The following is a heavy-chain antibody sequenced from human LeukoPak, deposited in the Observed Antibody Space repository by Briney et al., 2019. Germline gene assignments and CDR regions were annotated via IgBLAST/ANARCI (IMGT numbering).Heavy chain of an antibody. Sequence: KPSETLSLTCTVSGGSISSGSYYWSWIRQPAGKGLEWIGRIYTSGSTNYNPSLKSRVTMSVATSKNQFSLKLSSVTAADTAVYYCARGAGSQGGDYWGQGTLVTVSS. J-gene: IGHJ4*02. V-gene: IGHV4-61*02. D-gene: IGHD1-26*01. CDR1: GGSISSGSYY. CDR3: ARGAGSQGGDY. CDR2: IYTSGST.